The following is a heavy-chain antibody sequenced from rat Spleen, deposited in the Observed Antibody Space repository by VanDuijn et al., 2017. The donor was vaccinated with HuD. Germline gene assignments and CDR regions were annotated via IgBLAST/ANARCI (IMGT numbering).Heavy chain of an antibody. V-gene: IGHV5S23*01. CDR1: GFTFSNYD. CDR2: ISTGGGKT. J-gene: IGHJ2*01. CDR3: ARQDPYYFDY. Sequence: EVQLVESGGGLVQPGRSLKLSCAASGFTFSNYDMAWVRQAPTKGLEWVASISTGGGKTYYRDSVKGRFTISRDNAKSTLYLQMDSLRSEDTATYYCARQDPYYFDYWGQGVMVTVSS.